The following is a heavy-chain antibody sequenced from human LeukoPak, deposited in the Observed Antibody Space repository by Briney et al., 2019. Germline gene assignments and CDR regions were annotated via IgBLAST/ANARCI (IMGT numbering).Heavy chain of an antibody. J-gene: IGHJ6*02. V-gene: IGHV3-11*01. CDR3: ARHHRPSMVPGVIIPGLYYYYGMDV. CDR1: GFTFSDYY. CDR2: ISSSGSTI. Sequence: GGSLRLSCAASGFTFSDYYMSWIRQAPGKGLEWVSYISSSGSTIYYADSVKGRFTISRDNAKNSLYLQMNSLRAEDTAVYSCARHHRPSMVPGVIIPGLYYYYGMDVWGQGTTVTVSS. D-gene: IGHD3-10*01.